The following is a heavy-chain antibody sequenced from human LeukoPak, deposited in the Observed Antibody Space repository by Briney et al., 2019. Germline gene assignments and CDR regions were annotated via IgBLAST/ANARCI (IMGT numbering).Heavy chain of an antibody. V-gene: IGHV4-59*08. D-gene: IGHD6-13*01. J-gene: IGHJ4*02. CDR1: GVSISSYY. CDR2: IYYSGST. Sequence: PSETLSLTCTVSGVSISSYYWSWIRQPPGKGLEWIGYIYYSGSTNYNPSLKSRVTISVDTSKNQFSLKLSSVTAADTAVYYCARHVDSSSWYYFDYWGQGTLVTVSS. CDR3: ARHVDSSSWYYFDY.